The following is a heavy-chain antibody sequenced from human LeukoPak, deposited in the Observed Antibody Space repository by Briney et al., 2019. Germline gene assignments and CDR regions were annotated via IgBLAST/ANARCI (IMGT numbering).Heavy chain of an antibody. J-gene: IGHJ4*02. CDR1: GGTFSSYA. Sequence: SVKVSCKASGGTFSSYAISWVRQAPGQGLEWMGGIIPIFGTANYAQKFQGRVTITTDESRSTAYMELSSLRSEDTAVYYCARFSPSGTGIDYWGQGTLVTVSS. D-gene: IGHD3-10*01. CDR2: IIPIFGTA. V-gene: IGHV1-69*05. CDR3: ARFSPSGTGIDY.